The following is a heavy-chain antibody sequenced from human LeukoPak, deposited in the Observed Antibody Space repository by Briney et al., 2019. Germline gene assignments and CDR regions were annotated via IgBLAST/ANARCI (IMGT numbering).Heavy chain of an antibody. CDR1: RFTFSSYA. CDR2: ISGSGGST. D-gene: IGHD3-9*01. Sequence: GSLRLSCAASRFTFSSYAMSWVRQAPGKGLEWVSAISGSGGSTYYADSVKGRFTISRDNSKNTLYLQMNSLRAEDTAVYYCAKDSTYDILTATDYWGQGTLVTVSS. CDR3: AKDSTYDILTATDY. J-gene: IGHJ4*02. V-gene: IGHV3-23*01.